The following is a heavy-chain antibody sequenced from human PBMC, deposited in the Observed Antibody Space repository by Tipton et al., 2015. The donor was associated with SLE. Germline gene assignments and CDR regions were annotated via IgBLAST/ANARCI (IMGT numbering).Heavy chain of an antibody. J-gene: IGHJ3*02. V-gene: IGHV4-61*08. CDR2: IHTSGST. CDR1: GASITSDDYY. D-gene: IGHD6-13*01. Sequence: TLSLTCSVSGASITSDDYYWSWIRQPPGKGLEWIGYIHTSGSTNYNPSLKSRVTISVDTSKNQFSLKLSSVTAADTAVYYCARTISAAGTKSFDIWGQGTMVTVSS. CDR3: ARTISAAGTKSFDI.